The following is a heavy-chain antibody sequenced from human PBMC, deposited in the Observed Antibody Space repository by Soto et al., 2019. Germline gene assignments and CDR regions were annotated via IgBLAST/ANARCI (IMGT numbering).Heavy chain of an antibody. CDR1: GFTLSSFA. D-gene: IGHD5-18*01. J-gene: IGHJ4*02. CDR3: AGPGYSSQDY. CDR2: ISGSGDGT. Sequence: AGGSLRLSCAASGFTLSSFALSWVRQAPGKGLEWVSAISGSGDGTDYADSVKGRFTISRDNSKNTLYLQMNSLRAEDTAVYYCAGPGYSSQDYWGQGALVTVSS. V-gene: IGHV3-23*01.